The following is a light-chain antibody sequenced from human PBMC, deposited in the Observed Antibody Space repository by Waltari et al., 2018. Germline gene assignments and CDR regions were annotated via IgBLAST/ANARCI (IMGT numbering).Light chain of an antibody. CDR2: GAS. CDR1: QSLNTYY. J-gene: IGKJ4*01. Sequence: EILLTQSPETLSLSPGERATLSCRASQSLNTYYLAWYQQKPGQAHRLLIYGASNRATGIPDRFRGSGSGTDFTLTISRLGPEDCAVYYCQQYGRSLTFGGGTKVNIK. V-gene: IGKV3-20*01. CDR3: QQYGRSLT.